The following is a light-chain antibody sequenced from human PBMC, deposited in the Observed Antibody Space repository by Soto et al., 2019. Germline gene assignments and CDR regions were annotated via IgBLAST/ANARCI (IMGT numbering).Light chain of an antibody. CDR2: GAS. V-gene: IGKV3-20*01. CDR3: QQSGGSLWT. J-gene: IGKJ1*01. Sequence: EIVLTQSPGTLSLSPGERATLSCRASQSVSRTSLAWYQQKPGQAPRLLIYGASSRATGIPDRFSGSGSGTDFTVTISRLEPEDFAVYYCQQSGGSLWTCGQGPKVGIK. CDR1: QSVSRTS.